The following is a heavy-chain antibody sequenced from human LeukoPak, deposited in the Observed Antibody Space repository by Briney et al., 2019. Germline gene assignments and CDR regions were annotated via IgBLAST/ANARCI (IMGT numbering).Heavy chain of an antibody. J-gene: IGHJ4*02. Sequence: GGSLRLSCAASGFTFSSYAMSWVRQAPGKGLEWVSAISGSGGSTYYADSVKGRFTISRDNSKNTLYLQMNSLRAEDTAVYYCAKDRSYGSGSLLFDYWGQGTLVTVSS. CDR2: ISGSGGST. CDR1: GFTFSSYA. D-gene: IGHD3-10*01. V-gene: IGHV3-23*01. CDR3: AKDRSYGSGSLLFDY.